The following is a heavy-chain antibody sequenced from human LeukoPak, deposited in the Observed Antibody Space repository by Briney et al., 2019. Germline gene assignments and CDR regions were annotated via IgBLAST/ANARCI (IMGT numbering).Heavy chain of an antibody. CDR2: INAGNGNT. CDR3: ATTGGAAAVNY. CDR1: GYTFTSYV. Sequence: ASVKVSCKASGYTFTSYVMHWLRQAPGQRPEWMGWINAGNGNTRYLQKFQGRVIITRDTSASIAYMEVSSLRSEDTAVYYCATTGGAAAVNYWGQGTLVTVSS. D-gene: IGHD6-13*01. V-gene: IGHV1-3*01. J-gene: IGHJ4*02.